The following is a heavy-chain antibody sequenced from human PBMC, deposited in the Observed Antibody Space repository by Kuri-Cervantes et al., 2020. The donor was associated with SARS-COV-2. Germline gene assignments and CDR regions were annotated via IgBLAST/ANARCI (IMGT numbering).Heavy chain of an antibody. V-gene: IGHV4-39*02. D-gene: IGHD3-22*01. CDR3: ARDPNYYDSSANEGFDY. J-gene: IGHJ4*02. CDR1: GGSISSSSYY. CDR2: IYYSGST. Sequence: SETLSLTCTVSGGSISSSSYYWGWIRQPPGKGLEWIGSIYYSGSTYYNPSLKSRVTISVDTSKNQFSLKLSSVTAADTAMYYCARDPNYYDSSANEGFDYWGQGTLVTVSS.